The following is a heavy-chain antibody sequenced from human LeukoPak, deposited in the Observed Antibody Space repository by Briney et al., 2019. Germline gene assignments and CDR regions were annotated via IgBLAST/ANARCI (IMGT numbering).Heavy chain of an antibody. CDR3: AKVTYYYGFDV. Sequence: GGSLRLSCAASGFTFSSYAMSWVRQAPGKGLEWVSVMSGSSGVTYYADSVKGRFTISRDNSENIVYLQMNSLRAEDTAVYCCAKVTYYYGFDVWGQGTRVTVSS. CDR2: MSGSSGVT. CDR1: GFTFSSYA. V-gene: IGHV3-23*01. J-gene: IGHJ6*02.